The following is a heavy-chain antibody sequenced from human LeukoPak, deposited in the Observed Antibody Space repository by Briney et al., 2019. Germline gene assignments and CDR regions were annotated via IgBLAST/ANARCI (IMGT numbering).Heavy chain of an antibody. Sequence: GGSLRLSCAASGFSFKDYYYSWIRQAPGKGLEWVSFINVNGGAMYYADFVKGRLTISRQNAQNSVYLEMNSLRDEDTAVYYCARGPRILAAGSYFFDYWGQGSLVTVSS. CDR2: INVNGGAM. CDR1: GFSFKDYY. D-gene: IGHD6-13*01. CDR3: ARGPRILAAGSYFFDY. J-gene: IGHJ4*02. V-gene: IGHV3-11*01.